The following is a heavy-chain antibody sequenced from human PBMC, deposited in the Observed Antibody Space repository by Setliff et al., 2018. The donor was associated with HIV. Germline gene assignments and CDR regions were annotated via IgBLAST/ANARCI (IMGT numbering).Heavy chain of an antibody. CDR3: ATHVGDRGSYYYYYMDV. V-gene: IGHV4-39*01. Sequence: SETLSLTCTVSGGSISSSSYYWGWIRQPPGKGLEWIGGIYYSGSTYCNPSLKSRVIISIDMSKNQFSLKLSSVTAADTAVYYCATHVGDRGSYYYYYMDVWGKGTTVTVSS. D-gene: IGHD2-15*01. J-gene: IGHJ6*03. CDR1: GGSISSSSYY. CDR2: IYYSGST.